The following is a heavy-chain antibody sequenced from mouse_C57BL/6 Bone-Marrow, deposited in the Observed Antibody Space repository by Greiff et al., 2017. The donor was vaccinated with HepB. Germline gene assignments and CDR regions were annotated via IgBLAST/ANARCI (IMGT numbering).Heavy chain of an antibody. CDR2: IYPRSGNT. CDR1: GYTFTSYG. CDR3: ASCTIVTHYYAMDY. V-gene: IGHV1-81*01. D-gene: IGHD2-5*01. J-gene: IGHJ4*01. Sequence: QVQLQQSGAELARPGASVKLSCKASGYTFTSYGISWVKQRTGQGLEWIGEIYPRSGNTYYNEKFKGKATLTADKSSSTAYMELRSLTSEDSAVYFCASCTIVTHYYAMDYWGQGTSVTVSS.